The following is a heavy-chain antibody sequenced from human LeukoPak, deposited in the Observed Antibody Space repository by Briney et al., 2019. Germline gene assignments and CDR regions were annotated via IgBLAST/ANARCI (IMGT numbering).Heavy chain of an antibody. D-gene: IGHD1-26*01. Sequence: SETLSLTCAVYGGSFSGYYWSWIRQPPGKGLEWIGEINHSGSTNYNPSLKSRVTISVDTSKNQFSLKLSSVTAADTAVYYCARVGAYAATTFDTIDYWAREPWSPSPQ. V-gene: IGHV4-34*01. J-gene: IGHJ4*02. CDR1: GGSFSGYY. CDR3: ARVGAYAATTFDTIDY. CDR2: INHSGST.